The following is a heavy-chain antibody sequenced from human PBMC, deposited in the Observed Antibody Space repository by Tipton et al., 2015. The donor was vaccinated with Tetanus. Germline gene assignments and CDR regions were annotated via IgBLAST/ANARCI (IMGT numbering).Heavy chain of an antibody. V-gene: IGHV1-46*01. J-gene: IGHJ3*02. D-gene: IGHD3-16*02. CDR1: GYTFVDFY. Sequence: QMQLVQSGTEVKKPGASVKVSCKASGYTFVDFYIHWVRQAPGQGLEWLGIINLASSTTTFAPRFQGRVTLTRDMSTATVYMELNSLRSEDTAIYFCARDLRYVWGSYRSFRLHSAFDIWGQGTAVTVSS. CDR2: INLASSTT. CDR3: ARDLRYVWGSYRSFRLHSAFDI.